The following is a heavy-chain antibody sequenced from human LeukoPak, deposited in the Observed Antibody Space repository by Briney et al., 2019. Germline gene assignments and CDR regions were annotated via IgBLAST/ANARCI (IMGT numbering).Heavy chain of an antibody. CDR2: IYYSGST. D-gene: IGHD3-22*01. V-gene: IGHV4-59*01. CDR3: ARVYDSSGHGDY. CDR1: GGSISSYY. Sequence: SETLSLTCTVSGGSISSYYWSWIWQPPGKGLEWIGYIYYSGSTNYNPSLKSRVTISVDTSKNQFSLKLSSVTAADTAVYYCARVYDSSGHGDYWGQGTLVTVSS. J-gene: IGHJ4*02.